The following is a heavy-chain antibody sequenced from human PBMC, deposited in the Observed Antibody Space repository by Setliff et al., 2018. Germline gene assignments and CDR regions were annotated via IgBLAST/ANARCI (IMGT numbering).Heavy chain of an antibody. CDR2: INAGNGNT. CDR1: GYTFTSYA. Sequence: ASVKVSCKASGYTFTSYAMHWVRQAPGQRLEWMGWINAGNGNTKYSQKFQGRVTITRDTSASTAYMELSSLRSEDTAVYYCARVTPDYYYYYGMDVWGQGTTVTVS. CDR3: ARVTPDYYYYYGMDV. V-gene: IGHV1-3*01. J-gene: IGHJ6*02.